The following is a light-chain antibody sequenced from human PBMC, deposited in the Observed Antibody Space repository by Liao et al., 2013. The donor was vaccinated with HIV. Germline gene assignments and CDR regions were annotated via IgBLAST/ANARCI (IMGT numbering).Light chain of an antibody. Sequence: SYELIQPPSVSVSPGQTARITCSGDKLGDKYVSWYQQRPGRSPVLVIYQDTKRPPGIPERFSGSNSGNTATLSVSGTQAMDEADYFCQAWDIGTRVVFGGGTTLSVL. CDR1: KLGDKY. CDR2: QDT. V-gene: IGLV3-1*01. J-gene: IGLJ2*01. CDR3: QAWDIGTRVV.